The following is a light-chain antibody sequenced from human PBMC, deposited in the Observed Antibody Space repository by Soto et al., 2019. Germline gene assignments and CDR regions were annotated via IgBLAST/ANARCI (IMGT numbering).Light chain of an antibody. CDR3: QQSYSTPYT. CDR2: AAS. J-gene: IGKJ2*01. CDR1: QSISSY. V-gene: IGKV1-39*01. Sequence: DIHMTQSPSSLSASLGDRVTITFRASQSISSYLNWYQQKPGKAPKLLIYAASSLQSGVPSRFSGSGSGTDFTLTISSLQPEDFATYYCQQSYSTPYTFGQGTNVDI.